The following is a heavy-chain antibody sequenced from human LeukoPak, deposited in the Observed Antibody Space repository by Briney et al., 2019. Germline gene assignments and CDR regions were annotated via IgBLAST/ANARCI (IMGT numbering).Heavy chain of an antibody. CDR1: GFTFSSYG. Sequence: GGSLRLSCAASGFTFSSYGMHWVRRAPGKGLEWVAVISYDGSNKYYADSVKGRFTISRDNSKNTLYLQMNSLRAEDTAVYYCATGPYSFDYWGQGTLVTVSS. V-gene: IGHV3-30*03. J-gene: IGHJ4*02. D-gene: IGHD2-21*01. CDR3: ATGPYSFDY. CDR2: ISYDGSNK.